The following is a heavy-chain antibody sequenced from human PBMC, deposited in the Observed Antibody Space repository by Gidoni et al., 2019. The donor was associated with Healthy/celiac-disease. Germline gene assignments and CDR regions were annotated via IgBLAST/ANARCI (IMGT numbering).Heavy chain of an antibody. CDR2: ISGSGGST. D-gene: IGHD2-15*01. CDR3: AKGLDVVVVAANNYYYYGMDV. J-gene: IGHJ6*02. CDR1: GFTFSSYA. Sequence: EVQLLESGGGLVQPGGSLRLSCAASGFTFSSYAMGWVRQAPGKGLEWVSAISGSGGSTYYADSVKGRFTISRDNSKNTLYLQMNSLRAEDTAVYYCAKGLDVVVVAANNYYYYGMDVWGQGTTVTVSS. V-gene: IGHV3-23*01.